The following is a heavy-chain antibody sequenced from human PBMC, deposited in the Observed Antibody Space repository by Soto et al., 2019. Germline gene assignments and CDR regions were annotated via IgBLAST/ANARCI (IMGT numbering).Heavy chain of an antibody. CDR1: GGSISSYY. CDR2: IYYSGST. J-gene: IGHJ6*03. CDR3: ARSGQVSWIQLANYYYYYMDV. Sequence: PSETLSLTCTVSGGSISSYYWSWVRQPPGKGLEWIGYIYYSGSTNYNPSLKSRVTISVDTAKNQFSLKLSSVTAADTAVYYCARSGQVSWIQLANYYYYYMDVWGKWTTVTVSS. V-gene: IGHV4-59*08. D-gene: IGHD5-18*01.